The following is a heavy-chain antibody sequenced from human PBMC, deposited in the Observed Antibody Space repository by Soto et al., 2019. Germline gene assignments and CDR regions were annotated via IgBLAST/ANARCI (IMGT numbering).Heavy chain of an antibody. J-gene: IGHJ5*02. CDR3: ARVQGGPYCSGRSCYSNWLDP. D-gene: IGHD2-15*01. CDR1: GFTFSSYA. CDR2: ISYDGSNK. Sequence: GGSLRLSCAASGFTFSSYAMHWVRQAPGKGLEWVAVISYDGSNKYYADSMKGRFTISRDNSKNTLYLQMNSLRAEDTAVYYCARVQGGPYCSGRSCYSNWLDPWGQGTLVTVSS. V-gene: IGHV3-30-3*01.